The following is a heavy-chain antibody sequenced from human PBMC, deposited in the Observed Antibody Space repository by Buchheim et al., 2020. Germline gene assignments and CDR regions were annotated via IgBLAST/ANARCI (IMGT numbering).Heavy chain of an antibody. Sequence: QVQLVESGGGVVQPGRSLRLSCAASGFTFSSYGMHWVRQAPGKGLEWVAVVSFDASNKNYVDSVKGRFTISRDNSKNMMYLQMNSLRDEDTAVYYCARIRAAPPGDFDYWGQGTL. CDR3: ARIRAAPPGDFDY. CDR1: GFTFSSYG. D-gene: IGHD6-13*01. J-gene: IGHJ4*02. V-gene: IGHV3-33*05. CDR2: VSFDASNK.